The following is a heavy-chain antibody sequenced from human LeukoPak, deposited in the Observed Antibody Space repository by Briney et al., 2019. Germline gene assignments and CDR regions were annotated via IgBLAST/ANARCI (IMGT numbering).Heavy chain of an antibody. Sequence: SQTLSLTFAISGDSVSNNSAAWNWIRQSPSRGLEWLGSTYYRPSWYNDYAVSVHSRITINPDTSKNQFSLQLNSVTPEDTAVYYCARVSGDDDAFHIWGQGTMVTVSS. CDR2: TYYRPSWYN. CDR3: ARVSGDDDAFHI. V-gene: IGHV6-1*01. CDR1: GDSVSNNSAA. D-gene: IGHD7-27*01. J-gene: IGHJ3*02.